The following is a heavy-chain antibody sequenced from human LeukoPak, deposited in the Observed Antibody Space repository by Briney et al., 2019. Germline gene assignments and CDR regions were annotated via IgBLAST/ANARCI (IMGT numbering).Heavy chain of an antibody. V-gene: IGHV5-51*01. D-gene: IGHD1-1*01. J-gene: IGHJ4*02. Sequence: GESLKISCKGSGFSFNMYWISRVRQMPGTGLEWMGIIYPGASDTRYSPSFQGQVTISVDKSISTAYLQWGSLKASDTAMYYCAKAEALASAFHYWGQGTLVTVSS. CDR3: AKAEALASAFHY. CDR1: GFSFNMYW. CDR2: IYPGASDT.